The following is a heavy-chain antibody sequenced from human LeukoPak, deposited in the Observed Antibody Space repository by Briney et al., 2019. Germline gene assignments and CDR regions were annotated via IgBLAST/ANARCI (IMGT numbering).Heavy chain of an antibody. Sequence: PGGSLRLSCAVSGFTFSGHWMFWVRQAPGKGPEWVSSDGSGTGYTDSVKGRFTVSRDNARNTLYLKMNNLRAEDTAVYYCARDLVGATTVDYWGQGTLVTVSS. V-gene: IGHV3-74*01. D-gene: IGHD1-26*01. CDR3: ARDLVGATTVDY. CDR2: DGSGT. J-gene: IGHJ4*02. CDR1: GFTFSGHW.